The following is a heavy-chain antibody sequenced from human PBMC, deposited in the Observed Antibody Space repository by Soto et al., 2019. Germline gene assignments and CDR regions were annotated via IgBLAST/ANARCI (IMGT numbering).Heavy chain of an antibody. D-gene: IGHD3-3*01. J-gene: IGHJ4*02. CDR3: ARGHDFWSGYYKYYFGS. CDR2: IFHSGST. V-gene: IGHV4-4*02. Sequence: SETLSLTCAVSGGTISSNNWWTWVRQPPGKGLEWIGEIFHSGSTNYNPSLKSRVTISVDKSKNQFSLKLSSVTAADTAVYYCARGHDFWSGYYKYYFGSWGQGTLVTVSS. CDR1: GGTISSNNW.